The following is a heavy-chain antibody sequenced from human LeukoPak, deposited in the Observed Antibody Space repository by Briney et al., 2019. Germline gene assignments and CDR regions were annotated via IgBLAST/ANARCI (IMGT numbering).Heavy chain of an antibody. D-gene: IGHD1-26*01. J-gene: IGHJ4*02. V-gene: IGHV4-59*01. CDR3: ARGDSGSFSQFDC. CDR1: GGSIRSYY. CDR2: VYYSGST. Sequence: SETLSLTCTVSGGSIRSYYWSWIRQPPGKGLEWIGYVYYSGSTNYNPSLKSRVTISVDTSKNQFSLKLTSVTAADTAVYYCARGDSGSFSQFDCWGQGTLVTVSS.